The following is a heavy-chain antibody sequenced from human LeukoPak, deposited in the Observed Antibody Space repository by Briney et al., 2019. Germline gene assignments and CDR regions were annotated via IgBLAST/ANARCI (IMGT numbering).Heavy chain of an antibody. Sequence: ASVKVSCKASGYTFATYYIHWVRQAPGQGLEWMGIINPKTGITNYAQKFQGRVTITRDTSASTVYMDLGSLKSEDTAVYYCARGEDIVVAAAATIEYWGQGALVTVSS. J-gene: IGHJ4*02. CDR2: INPKTGIT. CDR3: ARGEDIVVAAAATIEY. CDR1: GYTFATYY. V-gene: IGHV1-46*01. D-gene: IGHD2-15*01.